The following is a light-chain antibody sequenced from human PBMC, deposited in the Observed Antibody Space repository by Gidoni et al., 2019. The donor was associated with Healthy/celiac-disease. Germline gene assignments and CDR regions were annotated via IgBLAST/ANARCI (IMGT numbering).Light chain of an antibody. CDR3: QSYDSSLSGWV. Sequence: SLLTPPPSLSAAPGHRVTISCTGSSSNIGAGYDVHWYQQLPGTAPKLLIYGNSNRPSGVPDRFSGSKSGTSASLAITGLQAEDEADYYCQSYDSSLSGWVFGGGTKLTVL. V-gene: IGLV1-40*01. CDR1: SSNIGAGYD. J-gene: IGLJ3*02. CDR2: GNS.